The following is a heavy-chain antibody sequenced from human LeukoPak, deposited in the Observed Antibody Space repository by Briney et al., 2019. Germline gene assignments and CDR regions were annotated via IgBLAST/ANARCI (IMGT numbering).Heavy chain of an antibody. CDR1: GFTFSSYS. D-gene: IGHD3-10*01. CDR2: ISSSSSTI. Sequence: GGSLRLSCAASGFTFSSYSMNWVRQAPGKGLEWVSYISSSSSTIYYADSVKGRFTISRDNAKNSLYLQMNSLRAEDTAVYYCARGNRRWFGELLDYWGQGTLVTVSS. J-gene: IGHJ4*02. V-gene: IGHV3-48*01. CDR3: ARGNRRWFGELLDY.